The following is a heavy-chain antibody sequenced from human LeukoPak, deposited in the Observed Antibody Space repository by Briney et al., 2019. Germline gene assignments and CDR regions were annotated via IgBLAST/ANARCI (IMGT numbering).Heavy chain of an antibody. Sequence: GGSLRLSCAASGFTFSSYAMSWVRQAPGKGLEWVSAISGSGGSTYYADSVEGRFPISRDNSKNTLYLRMNSLRAEDTAVYYCANLGKDIVVVPASYYYYYMDVWGKGTTVTVSS. CDR3: ANLGKDIVVVPASYYYYYMDV. CDR1: GFTFSSYA. V-gene: IGHV3-23*01. J-gene: IGHJ6*03. D-gene: IGHD2-2*01. CDR2: ISGSGGST.